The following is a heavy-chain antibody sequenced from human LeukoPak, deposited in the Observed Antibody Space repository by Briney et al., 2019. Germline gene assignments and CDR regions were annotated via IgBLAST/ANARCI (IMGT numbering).Heavy chain of an antibody. CDR3: VRKMTLGCFDP. D-gene: IGHD3-16*01. Sequence: GESLKISCKGSGYDFFYYWIGWVRQMPGKGLEWMGIIYPGDSETRYSPSFQGQVTISADKSINTAYLQWSSLKASDTAMYYCVRKMTLGCFDPWGQGTLVTVSS. V-gene: IGHV5-51*01. CDR1: GYDFFYYW. J-gene: IGHJ5*02. CDR2: IYPGDSET.